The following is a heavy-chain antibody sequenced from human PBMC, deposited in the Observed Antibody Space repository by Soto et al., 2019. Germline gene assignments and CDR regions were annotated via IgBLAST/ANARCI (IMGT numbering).Heavy chain of an antibody. CDR2: IRNKADSYTT. CDR1: GFTFSDHY. V-gene: IGHV3-72*01. CDR3: ARFPSGY. D-gene: IGHD3-10*01. Sequence: GGSLRLSCAASGFTFSDHYMDWVRQAPEKGLEWVGRIRNKADSYTTEYAASVKGRFTISRDDSKSSLFLQMNSLKTEDTAVYYCARFPSGYWGQGTLVTVSS. J-gene: IGHJ4*02.